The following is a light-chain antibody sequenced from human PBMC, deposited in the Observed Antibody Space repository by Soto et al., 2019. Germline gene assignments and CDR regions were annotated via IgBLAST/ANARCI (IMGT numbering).Light chain of an antibody. CDR2: AAS. J-gene: IGKJ4*01. V-gene: IGKV1-39*01. CDR3: QHGYSTPLT. Sequence: DIQMTQSPSSLSASVGDRVTITCRASQSISTYLHWYQQKPGKAPNLLIYAASTLQSGVPSRFSGSGSVTDFTLTIRSLQPEDFATYFCQHGYSTPLTFGGGTKVDI. CDR1: QSISTY.